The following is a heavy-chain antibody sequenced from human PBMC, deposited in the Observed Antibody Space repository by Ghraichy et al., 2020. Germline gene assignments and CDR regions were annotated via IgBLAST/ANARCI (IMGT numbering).Heavy chain of an antibody. V-gene: IGHV3-30*18. CDR3: AKGGDYLGDYGMDV. CDR2: IKYDGSSK. D-gene: IGHD4-17*01. J-gene: IGHJ6*02. CDR1: GFTFSSYG. Sequence: LSLTCAVSGFTFSSYGMHWVRQAPGKGLEWLAVIKYDGSSKYYADSVKGRFTISRDNSKNTLYLQMNSLRADDTAVYYCAKGGDYLGDYGMDVWGQGTTVTVSS.